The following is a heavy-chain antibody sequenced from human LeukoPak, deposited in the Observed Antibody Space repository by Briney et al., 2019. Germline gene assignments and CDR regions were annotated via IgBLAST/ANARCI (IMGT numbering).Heavy chain of an antibody. CDR2: FDPEDGET. Sequence: ASVKLSCKVSGYTLTELSMHWVRQAPGKGLEWMGGFDPEDGETIYAQKFQGRVTMTRNTSISTAYMELSSLRSEDTAVYYCARAGPGIAAAGTSSYYYGMDVWGQGTTVTVSS. D-gene: IGHD6-13*01. V-gene: IGHV1-24*01. J-gene: IGHJ6*02. CDR1: GYTLTELS. CDR3: ARAGPGIAAAGTSSYYYGMDV.